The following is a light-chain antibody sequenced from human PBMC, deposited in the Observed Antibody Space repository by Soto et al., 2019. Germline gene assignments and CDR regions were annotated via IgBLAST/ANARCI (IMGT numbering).Light chain of an antibody. J-gene: IGKJ5*01. CDR2: GAS. CDR3: QQYGSSSIT. V-gene: IGKV3-20*01. Sequence: DIVMTQSPATLSVSPGERATLSCRASQSVSSSYLAWYQQKPGQAPRLLIYGASSRATGIPDRFSGSGSGTDFTLTISRLEPEDFAVYYCQQYGSSSITCGQGTRREIK. CDR1: QSVSSSY.